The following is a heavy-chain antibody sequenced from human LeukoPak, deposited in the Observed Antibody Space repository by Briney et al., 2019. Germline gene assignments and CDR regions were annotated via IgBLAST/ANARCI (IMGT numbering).Heavy chain of an antibody. CDR3: ARDEADAFDI. J-gene: IGHJ3*02. CDR2: INIDGSTT. V-gene: IGHV3-74*03. CDR1: GLTFRSYW. Sequence: GGSLRLSCAASGLTFRSYWMHWVRQAPGKGLVRVSHINIDGSTTTYADSVKGRFTISRDNAKKTLYLQMNSLRAEDTAAYYCARDEADAFDIWGQGTMVTVSS.